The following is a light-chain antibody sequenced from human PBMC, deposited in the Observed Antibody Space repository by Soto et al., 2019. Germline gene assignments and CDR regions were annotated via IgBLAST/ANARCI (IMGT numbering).Light chain of an antibody. CDR2: EVS. V-gene: IGLV2-8*01. J-gene: IGLJ2*01. CDR1: SSDVGGYTY. Sequence: SALTQPPSASGSPGQSVTISCTGTSSDVGGYTYVSWYQQHPGKAPKLMIYEVSRRPSGVPDRFSGSKSGNTASLTVSGLQAEDEADYYCNSFAGSNNMVFGGGTKLTVL. CDR3: NSFAGSNNMV.